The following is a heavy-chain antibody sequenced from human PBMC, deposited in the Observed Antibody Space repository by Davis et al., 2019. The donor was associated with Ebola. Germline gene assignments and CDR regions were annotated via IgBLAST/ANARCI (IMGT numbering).Heavy chain of an antibody. V-gene: IGHV3-NL1*01. J-gene: IGHJ4*02. D-gene: IGHD6-19*01. CDR2: ISRSGSNT. CDR3: AGGISGSSGWYGAHYFDY. Sequence: GESLKISCAASGFTFNTYGMHWVRQAPGKGLEWVSRISRSGSNTYYAGSVKGRFTISRDSSENTVYLQMGSLRAEDMAVYYCAGGISGSSGWYGAHYFDYWGQGTLVTVSS. CDR1: GFTFNTYG.